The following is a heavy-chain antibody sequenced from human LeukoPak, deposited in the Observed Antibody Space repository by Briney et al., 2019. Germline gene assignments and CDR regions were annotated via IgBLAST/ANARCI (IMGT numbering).Heavy chain of an antibody. D-gene: IGHD1-26*01. CDR3: ARENSGSYREFDY. CDR1: GGSISSYY. Sequence: SETLSLTCTVSGGSISSYYWSWIRQPAGKGLEWFGRIYTSGSTNYNASLKSRVSMSVDTSKNQFSLKLSSVTAADTAVFYCARENSGSYREFDYWGQGTLVTVSS. J-gene: IGHJ4*02. V-gene: IGHV4-4*07. CDR2: IYTSGST.